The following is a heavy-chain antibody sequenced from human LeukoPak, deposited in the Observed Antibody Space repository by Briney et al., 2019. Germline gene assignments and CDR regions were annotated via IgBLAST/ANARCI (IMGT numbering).Heavy chain of an antibody. CDR1: GGPFSGYY. Sequence: SETLSLTCAVYGGPFSGYYWSWIRQPPGKGLEWIGEINHSGSTNYNPSLKSRVIISVDTSKNQFSLKLSSVTAADTAVYYCARGLPMVRGVIYYYYYMDVWGKGTTVTVSS. CDR2: INHSGST. D-gene: IGHD3-10*01. J-gene: IGHJ6*03. CDR3: ARGLPMVRGVIYYYYYMDV. V-gene: IGHV4-34*01.